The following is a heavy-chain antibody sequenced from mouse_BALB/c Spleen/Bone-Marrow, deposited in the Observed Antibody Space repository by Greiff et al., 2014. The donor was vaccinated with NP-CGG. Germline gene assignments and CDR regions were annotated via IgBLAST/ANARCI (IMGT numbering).Heavy chain of an antibody. CDR3: ARDTMDY. CDR1: GYNFTSYY. V-gene: IGHV1S56*01. J-gene: IGHJ4*01. CDR2: IYPGNVNT. Sequence: QVQLQQPGPELVKPGASVRISCKASGYNFTSYYIHWVKQRPGQGLEWIGWIYPGNVNTKYNEKFKGKATLTADKSSSTAYMQLSSLTSEDSAVYFCARDTMDYWGQGTSVTVSS.